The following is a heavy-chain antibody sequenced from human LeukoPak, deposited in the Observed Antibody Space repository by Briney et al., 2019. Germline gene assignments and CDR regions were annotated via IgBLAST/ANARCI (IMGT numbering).Heavy chain of an antibody. V-gene: IGHV4-39*01. CDR2: VSHDGIT. CDR1: GGSINSALYY. J-gene: IGHJ5*02. D-gene: IGHD3-3*01. Sequence: SETLSLTCTVSGGSINSALYYWAWLRQTPEQQLEWIVSVSHDGITKSSPSLGGRVSLSADTSKNAFFMEVHSVTAADSAIYYCARHTIFCSFINCSPFDPWGQGTLVTVSS. CDR3: ARHTIFCSFINCSPFDP.